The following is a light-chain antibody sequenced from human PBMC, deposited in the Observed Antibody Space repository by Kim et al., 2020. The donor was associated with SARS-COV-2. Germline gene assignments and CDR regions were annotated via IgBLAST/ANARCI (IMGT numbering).Light chain of an antibody. CDR2: YDS. Sequence: PGKTARITCEGNNIGSKSVHWYQQKPGQAPVLVIYYDSDRPSGIPERFSGSNSGNTATLTISRVEAGDEADYYCQVWDSSSDHWVFGGGTQLTVL. J-gene: IGLJ3*02. CDR3: QVWDSSSDHWV. V-gene: IGLV3-21*04. CDR1: NIGSKS.